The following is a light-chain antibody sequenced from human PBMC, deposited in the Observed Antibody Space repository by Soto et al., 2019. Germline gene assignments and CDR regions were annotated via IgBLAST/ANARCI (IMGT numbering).Light chain of an antibody. Sequence: ILMTQSPATLSVSPGERATLSYRASQSVSNNLAWYQQKPGQAPRLLIYDASTRATGIPARFSGSGSGTEFTLTISGLQSEDFAVYYCQHYNNWPPWTFGQGTKVEIK. V-gene: IGKV3-15*01. CDR3: QHYNNWPPWT. CDR2: DAS. J-gene: IGKJ1*01. CDR1: QSVSNN.